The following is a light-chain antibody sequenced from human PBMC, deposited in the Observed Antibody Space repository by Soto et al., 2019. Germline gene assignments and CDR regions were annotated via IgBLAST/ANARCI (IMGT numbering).Light chain of an antibody. Sequence: EIVMTQFPATLSVSPGERATLSCRASQSVSSNLAWYQQKPGQAPRLLIYGASTRATGIPARFSGSGAGTEFTLTISSLQSEDFAVYYCQQYTNWPPYTFGQVANLEIK. CDR1: QSVSSN. V-gene: IGKV3-15*01. CDR2: GAS. J-gene: IGKJ2*01. CDR3: QQYTNWPPYT.